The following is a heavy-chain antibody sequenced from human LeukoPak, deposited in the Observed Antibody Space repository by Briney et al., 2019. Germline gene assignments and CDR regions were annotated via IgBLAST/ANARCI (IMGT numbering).Heavy chain of an antibody. Sequence: PGGSLRLSCAASGFTFSSYAMSWVRQAPGKGLVWVSRINSDGSSTSYADSVKGRFTISRDNAKNTLYLQMNSLRAEDTAVYYCARDAGYCSSTSCYGWFDPWGQGTLVTVSS. V-gene: IGHV3-74*01. D-gene: IGHD2-2*01. J-gene: IGHJ5*02. CDR1: GFTFSSYA. CDR3: ARDAGYCSSTSCYGWFDP. CDR2: INSDGSST.